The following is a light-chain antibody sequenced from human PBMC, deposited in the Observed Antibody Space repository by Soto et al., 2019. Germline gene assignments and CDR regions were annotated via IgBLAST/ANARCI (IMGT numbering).Light chain of an antibody. V-gene: IGKV1-9*01. CDR1: HSISKY. CDR2: AAA. CDR3: QQYNSCPLT. J-gene: IGKJ4*02. Sequence: DIVLTQSPCLLSAYTGDRVTISCRASHSISKYVAWYQQKPGKAPRLLIYAAAALQAGIPSRFSGCGSATEFILTISSLQPEDFATYYCQQYNSCPLTFGGGTKVDIK.